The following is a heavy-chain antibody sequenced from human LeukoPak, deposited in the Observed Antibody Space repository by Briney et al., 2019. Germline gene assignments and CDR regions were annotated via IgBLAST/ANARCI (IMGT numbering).Heavy chain of an antibody. J-gene: IGHJ5*02. CDR3: ARCPRITGTLPFDP. V-gene: IGHV1-2*02. Sequence: ASVKVSCKASGYTFTGYYMHWVRQAPGQGLEWMGWINPNSGGTNYAQKFQGRVTMTRDTSISTAYMELSRLRSDDTAVYYCARCPRITGTLPFDPWGQGTLVTVSS. CDR2: INPNSGGT. D-gene: IGHD1-20*01. CDR1: GYTFTGYY.